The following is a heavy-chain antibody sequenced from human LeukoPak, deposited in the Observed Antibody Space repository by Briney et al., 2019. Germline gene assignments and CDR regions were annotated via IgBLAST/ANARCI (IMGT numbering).Heavy chain of an antibody. Sequence: GGSLRLSCAASGFTFSSYSMNWVRQAPGKGLVWVSRINSDGSSTSYADSVKGRFTISRDNAKNTLYLQMNSLRAEDTAVYYCARDPTNDYGDYPHDAFDIWGQGTMVTVSS. J-gene: IGHJ3*02. CDR2: INSDGSST. CDR3: ARDPTNDYGDYPHDAFDI. CDR1: GFTFSSYS. D-gene: IGHD4-17*01. V-gene: IGHV3-74*01.